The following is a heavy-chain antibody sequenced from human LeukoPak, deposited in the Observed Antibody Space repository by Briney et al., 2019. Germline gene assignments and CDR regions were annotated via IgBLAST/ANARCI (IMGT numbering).Heavy chain of an antibody. CDR2: INHSGST. CDR3: AGELLQYFDY. Sequence: SETLSLTCAVYGGPFSGYYWSWIRQPPGKGLEWIGEINHSGSTNYNPSLKSRVTISVDTSKNQFSLKLSSVTAADTAVYYCAGELLQYFDYWGQGTLVTVSS. CDR1: GGPFSGYY. J-gene: IGHJ4*02. D-gene: IGHD1-26*01. V-gene: IGHV4-34*01.